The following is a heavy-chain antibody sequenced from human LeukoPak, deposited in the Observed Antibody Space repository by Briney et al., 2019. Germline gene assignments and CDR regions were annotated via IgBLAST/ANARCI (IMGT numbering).Heavy chain of an antibody. CDR2: INHSGST. V-gene: IGHV4-34*01. D-gene: IGHD4-17*01. Sequence: KPSETLSLTCAVYGGSFSGYYWSWIRQPPGKGLEWIGEINHSGSTNYNPSLKSRVTISVDTSKNQFSLKLSSVTAADTAVYYCAREGLDYGDYEGAAFDIWGQGTMVTVSS. CDR3: AREGLDYGDYEGAAFDI. CDR1: GGSFSGYY. J-gene: IGHJ3*02.